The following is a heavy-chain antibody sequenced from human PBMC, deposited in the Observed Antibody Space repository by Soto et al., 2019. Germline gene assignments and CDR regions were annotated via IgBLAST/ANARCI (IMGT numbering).Heavy chain of an antibody. J-gene: IGHJ6*02. CDR2: IIPIFGTT. CDR1: GGTFSTYA. V-gene: IGHV1-69*12. D-gene: IGHD3-16*01. Sequence: QVQLVQSGAEVKKPGSSVKVSCKASGGTFSTYAISWVRQAPGQGLEWMGGIIPIFGTTNYAQKFQGRVTITADESTSTAYMELSSLRSEDTAVFYCARRSNAGGGMDVWGQGTTVTVSS. CDR3: ARRSNAGGGMDV.